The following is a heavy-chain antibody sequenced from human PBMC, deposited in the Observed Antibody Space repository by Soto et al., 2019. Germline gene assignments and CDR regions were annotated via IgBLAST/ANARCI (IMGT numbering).Heavy chain of an antibody. Sequence: SLRLSCAASGFIFSNAWMSWVRQAPGKGLEWVGRIKSKTDGGTADYAAPVKGRFTISRDDSKNTLYLQMNTLKTEDTAVYYCTTHIMITFGGVIVTSLDYWGQGTLVTVSS. CDR3: TTHIMITFGGVIVTSLDY. D-gene: IGHD3-16*02. J-gene: IGHJ4*02. V-gene: IGHV3-15*01. CDR1: GFIFSNAW. CDR2: IKSKTDGGTA.